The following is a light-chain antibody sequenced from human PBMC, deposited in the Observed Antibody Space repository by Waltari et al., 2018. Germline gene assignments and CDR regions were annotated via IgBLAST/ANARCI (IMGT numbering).Light chain of an antibody. CDR3: QQLNTYPVT. CDR2: GAS. J-gene: IGKJ5*01. Sequence: IQLTHSPSSLSAPVGDGVTITCRASQAISNDLAWYQQKPGRAPSLLIYGASTLHNGVPSRFSGSGSGTDCSLTISRLQPEDSATYYCQQLNTYPVTFGQGTRLEIK. CDR1: QAISND. V-gene: IGKV1-9*01.